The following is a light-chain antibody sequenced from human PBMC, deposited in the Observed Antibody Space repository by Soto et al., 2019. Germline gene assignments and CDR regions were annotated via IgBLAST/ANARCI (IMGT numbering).Light chain of an antibody. CDR3: QQSYTIPWT. Sequence: DIQMTQSPSSRSASVGDRVTITCRASQSISRYLNWYQQRQGQPPKPLIYAASSLQSGVPSRFSGSGSRTEFNLTISSLQPEDFATYYCQQSYTIPWTFGQGTRWISN. J-gene: IGKJ1*01. V-gene: IGKV1-39*01. CDR2: AAS. CDR1: QSISRY.